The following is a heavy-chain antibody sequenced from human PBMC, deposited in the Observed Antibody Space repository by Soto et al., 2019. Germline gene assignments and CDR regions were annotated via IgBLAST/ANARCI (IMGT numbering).Heavy chain of an antibody. Sequence: ELQLVQSGGGLAQPGGSLRLSCIASGFSSSDYWMAWIRQVPGKGLELVAAINGDGSDRGYLESVEGRFPISREHANNSRFLHLNPLAGQETGWDFLTRDPAWGAFDYWGQGTMVTVSS. D-gene: IGHD7-27*01. CDR3: TRDPAWGAFDY. CDR2: INGDGSDR. J-gene: IGHJ3*01. V-gene: IGHV3-7*03. CDR1: GFSSSDYW.